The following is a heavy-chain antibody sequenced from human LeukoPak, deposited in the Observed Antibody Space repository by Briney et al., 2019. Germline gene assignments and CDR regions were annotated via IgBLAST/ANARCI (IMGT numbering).Heavy chain of an antibody. CDR2: INHSGST. CDR1: GVTFSGYY. J-gene: IGHJ6*04. CDR3: ARAVAGPGDV. D-gene: IGHD6-19*01. V-gene: IGHV4-34*01. Sequence: SETLCLSCAAYGVTFSGYYWSWIRQAPGKGLEWIGEINHSGSTNYNPSLKCRVTISVDTSKNQFSLKLSSVTAADTAVYYCARAVAGPGDVWGKGTTVTVSS.